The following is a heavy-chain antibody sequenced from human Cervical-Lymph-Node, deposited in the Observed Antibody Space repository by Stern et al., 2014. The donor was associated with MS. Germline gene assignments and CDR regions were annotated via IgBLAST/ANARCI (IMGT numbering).Heavy chain of an antibody. J-gene: IGHJ6*02. V-gene: IGHV1-69*01. CDR2: IIPMFGTP. CDR3: ARGWAAMGQYYYYGMDV. Sequence: VQLVESGAEVKKPGSSVKVSCKASFSNYAVNWVRQAPGQGLEWMGGIIPMFGTPKYAQKFQGRVTITADGSTSTAYMELSSLRSEDTAVYYCARGWAAMGQYYYYGMDVWGQGTAVTVSS. D-gene: IGHD5-18*01. CDR1: FSNYA.